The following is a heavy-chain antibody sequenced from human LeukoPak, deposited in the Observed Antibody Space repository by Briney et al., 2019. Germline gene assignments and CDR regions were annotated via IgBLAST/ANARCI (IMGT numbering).Heavy chain of an antibody. CDR2: IHYSGNT. D-gene: IGHD2-2*01. CDR1: GGSISSHF. V-gene: IGHV4-59*11. CDR3: ARDSLECSRASCLNWFAP. Sequence: SETLSLTCTVSGGSISSHFWTWIRQPPGKGLEWIGYIHYSGNTNYNPSLKSRLSISVDTSKNEFSLKLSSVTAAATAVYYCARDSLECSRASCLNWFAPWGQGTLVTVSS. J-gene: IGHJ5*02.